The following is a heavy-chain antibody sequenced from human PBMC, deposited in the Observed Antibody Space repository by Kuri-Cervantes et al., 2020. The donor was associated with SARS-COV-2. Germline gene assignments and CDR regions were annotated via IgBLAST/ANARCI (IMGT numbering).Heavy chain of an antibody. Sequence: SETLSLTCAVSGVPVTGGTYSWAWIRQPAGKGLEWIGHLDTSGSTTYNPSLRGRVTISVDTSKNQFSLKLSSVTAADTAVYYCARLRSGWYNYFDYWGQGTLVTVSS. V-gene: IGHV4-61*09. CDR3: ARLRSGWYNYFDY. J-gene: IGHJ4*02. CDR2: LDTSGST. D-gene: IGHD6-19*01. CDR1: GVPVTGGTYS.